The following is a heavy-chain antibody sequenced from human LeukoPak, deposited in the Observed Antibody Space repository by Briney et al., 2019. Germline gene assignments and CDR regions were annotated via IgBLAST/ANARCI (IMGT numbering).Heavy chain of an antibody. CDR1: GGSFSGYD. Sequence: SETLSLTCAVYGGSFSGYDWSWIRQPPGKGLEWIGEINHSGSTNYNPSLKSRATISVDTSKNQFSLKLSSVTAADTAVYYCARRPLEWLLSYYFDYWGQGTLVTVSS. CDR2: INHSGST. V-gene: IGHV4-34*01. D-gene: IGHD3-3*01. CDR3: ARRPLEWLLSYYFDY. J-gene: IGHJ4*02.